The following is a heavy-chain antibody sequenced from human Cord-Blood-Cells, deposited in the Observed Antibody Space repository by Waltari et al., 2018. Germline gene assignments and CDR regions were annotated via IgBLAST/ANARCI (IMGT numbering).Heavy chain of an antibody. CDR3: ATGPRGYFDY. V-gene: IGHV3-53*01. J-gene: IGHJ4*02. CDR2: IYSGGST. Sequence: EVQLVESGGGLIQPGGSLRLSCAAPGFTVSSTSMSWGRQDPGKGLELVSVIYSGGSTYYADSVKGRVTISRDNSKNTLYLQMNSLRAEDTAVYYCATGPRGYFDYWGQGTLVTVSS. CDR1: GFTVSSTS. D-gene: IGHD5-12*01.